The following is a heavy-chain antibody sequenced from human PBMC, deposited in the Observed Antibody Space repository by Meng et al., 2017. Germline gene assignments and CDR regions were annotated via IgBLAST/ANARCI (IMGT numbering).Heavy chain of an antibody. Sequence: GESLKISCAASGFTFSSYSMNWVRQAPGKGLEWVSSISSSSSYIYYADSVKGRFTISRDNAKNSLYLQMNSLRAEDTAVYYCARLAAADLNAFDIWGQGTMVTVSS. J-gene: IGHJ3*02. CDR1: GFTFSSYS. CDR2: ISSSSSYI. CDR3: ARLAAADLNAFDI. D-gene: IGHD6-13*01. V-gene: IGHV3-21*04.